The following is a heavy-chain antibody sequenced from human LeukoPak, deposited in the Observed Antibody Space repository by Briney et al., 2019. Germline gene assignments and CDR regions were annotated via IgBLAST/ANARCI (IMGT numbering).Heavy chain of an antibody. J-gene: IGHJ4*02. D-gene: IGHD2-15*01. CDR2: IIPIFGTA. V-gene: IGHV1-69*06. CDR3: ASILGYCSGGSCFLDY. Sequence: SVKVSCKASGGTFSSYAISWVRQAPGQGLEWMGRIIPIFGTANYAQKFQGRVTITADKSTSTAYMELSSLRSEDTAVYYCASILGYCSGGSCFLDYWGQGTLVTVSS. CDR1: GGTFSSYA.